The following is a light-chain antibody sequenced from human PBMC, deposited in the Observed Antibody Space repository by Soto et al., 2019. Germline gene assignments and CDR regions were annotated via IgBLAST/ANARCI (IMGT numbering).Light chain of an antibody. CDR1: SSNIGAGYD. J-gene: IGLJ1*01. Sequence: QSALTQPPSVSGAQGQRVTISCTGSSSNIGAGYDVHWYRQFPGRAPKLLIYANTNRPSGVPDRFSGSKSVTSASLAIAGLLAEDEADYYCQSYDSSLTVFGTGTKVTVL. CDR2: ANT. V-gene: IGLV1-40*01. CDR3: QSYDSSLTV.